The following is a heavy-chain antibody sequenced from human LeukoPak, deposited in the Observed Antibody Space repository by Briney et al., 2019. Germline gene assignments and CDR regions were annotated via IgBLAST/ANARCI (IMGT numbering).Heavy chain of an antibody. V-gene: IGHV4-39*07. CDR3: ARPVAGVFDY. Sequence: SETLSLTCTVSGGSISSSSYYWGWIRQPPGKGLEWIGSIYYSGSTSYNPSLKSRVTISVDTPKNQFSLKLTAVTTADTAVYYWARPVAGVFDYWGQGTLVTVSS. D-gene: IGHD6-19*01. CDR1: GGSISSSSYY. J-gene: IGHJ4*02. CDR2: IYYSGST.